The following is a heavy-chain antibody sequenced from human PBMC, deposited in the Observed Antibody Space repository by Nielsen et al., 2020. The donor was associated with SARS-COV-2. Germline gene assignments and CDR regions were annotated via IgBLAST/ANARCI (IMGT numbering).Heavy chain of an antibody. V-gene: IGHV3-23*01. CDR1: GFTFSSFA. CDR2: SVTAGT. J-gene: IGHJ4*02. Sequence: GGSLRLSCAASGFTFSSFAMSWVRQAPGMGLEWVSTSVTAGTYYADSVKGRFTISRDNSKNTLHLQMNGLRAEDTAIYYCAKRNTKSFDYWGQGTLVTVSS. CDR3: AKRNTKSFDY. D-gene: IGHD1-1*01.